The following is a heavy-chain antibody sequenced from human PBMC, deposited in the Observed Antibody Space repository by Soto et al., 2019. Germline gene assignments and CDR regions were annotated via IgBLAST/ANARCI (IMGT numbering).Heavy chain of an antibody. Sequence: QVQLVESGGGVVQPGRSLRLSCGASGFTFSSYGRHWVRQAPGKGLEWVAVIWYDGSNRYYADSVKGRFTISRDNSENTLYLQMNSLRAEDTAVYYCARGGIAAAGTSTYGMDVWGQGTTVTVSS. CDR3: ARGGIAAAGTSTYGMDV. V-gene: IGHV3-33*01. CDR1: GFTFSSYG. J-gene: IGHJ6*02. D-gene: IGHD6-13*01. CDR2: IWYDGSNR.